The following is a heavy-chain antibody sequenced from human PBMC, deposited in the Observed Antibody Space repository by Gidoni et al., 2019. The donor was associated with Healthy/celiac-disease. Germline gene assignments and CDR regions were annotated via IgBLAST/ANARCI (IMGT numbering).Heavy chain of an antibody. CDR2: IWYDGSNK. CDR3: ARDLGVGDLYYFDY. J-gene: IGHJ4*02. D-gene: IGHD1-26*01. Sequence: QVQLVESGGGVVQPGRSLRLSCAASGFTFSSYGVHWVRQAPGKGLEWVAVIWYDGSNKYYADSVKGRFTISRDNSKNTLYLQMNSLRAEDTAVYYCARDLGVGDLYYFDYWGQGTLVTVSS. CDR1: GFTFSSYG. V-gene: IGHV3-33*01.